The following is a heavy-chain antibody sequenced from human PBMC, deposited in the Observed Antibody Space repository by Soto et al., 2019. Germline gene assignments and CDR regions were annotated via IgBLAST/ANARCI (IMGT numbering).Heavy chain of an antibody. CDR2: IDHSGST. D-gene: IGHD1-26*01. V-gene: IGHV4-34*01. CDR1: GGSFSVYY. J-gene: IGHJ6*02. CDR3: ATDLGRPFRYDGMDG. Sequence: PSVSLSLTCAVYGGSFSVYYWSWIRQSLGKELQWIGEIDHSGSTNYNPSLKSRVTISVDTSKNQFSLKLTSVTAADPAVYYCATDLGRPFRYDGMDGWGPGT.